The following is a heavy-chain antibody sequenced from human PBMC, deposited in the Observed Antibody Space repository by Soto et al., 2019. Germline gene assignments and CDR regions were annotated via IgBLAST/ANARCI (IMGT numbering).Heavy chain of an antibody. J-gene: IGHJ4*02. CDR1: GGSFSGYY. V-gene: IGHV4-34*01. Sequence: QVQLQQWGAGLLQPSETLSLTCAVYGGSFSGYYWSWIRQPPGKGLEWIGEINHSGSTNYNPSLKSRVTISVDTSKNQFSLKLSSVTAADTAVYYCARWRIYCSSTSCYRVFDYWGQGTLVTVSS. CDR3: ARWRIYCSSTSCYRVFDY. CDR2: INHSGST. D-gene: IGHD2-2*01.